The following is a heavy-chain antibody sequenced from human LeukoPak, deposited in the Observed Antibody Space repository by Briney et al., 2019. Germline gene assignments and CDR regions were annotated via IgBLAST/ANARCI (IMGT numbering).Heavy chain of an antibody. V-gene: IGHV4-59*01. Sequence: PSETLSLTCAVSGGSIGNYYCSWIRQPPGKGLEWLGYIHYSGYTNYNPSLKSRVTISVDTSKNQFSLNLSSVTAADTAVYYCARHWGSDWYFDLWGRGTLVTVSS. CDR2: IHYSGYT. CDR1: GGSIGNYY. CDR3: ARHWGSDWYFDL. D-gene: IGHD7-27*01. J-gene: IGHJ2*01.